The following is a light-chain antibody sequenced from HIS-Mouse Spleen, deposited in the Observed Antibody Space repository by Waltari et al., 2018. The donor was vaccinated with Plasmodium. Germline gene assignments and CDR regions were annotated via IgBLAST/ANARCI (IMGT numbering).Light chain of an antibody. V-gene: IGLV3-10*01. CDR1: ALPKKY. Sequence: SYELTQPPSVSVSPGQTARITCSGDALPKKYAYWYQHKSGQAPVMVIYENSKRPSGIPARFAASSAVTIATLTISGAHVEYEADYYRYSTDSSGNHRVFGGGTKLTVL. CDR2: ENS. J-gene: IGLJ3*02. CDR3: YSTDSSGNHRV.